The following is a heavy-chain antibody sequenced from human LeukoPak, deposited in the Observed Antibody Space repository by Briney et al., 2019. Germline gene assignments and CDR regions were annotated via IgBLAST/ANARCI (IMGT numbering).Heavy chain of an antibody. J-gene: IGHJ4*02. CDR2: FDPEDGET. Sequence: ASVKVSCKVSGYTLTELSMHWVRQAPGKGLEWMGGFDPEDGETIYAQKLQGRVTMTEDTSTDTAYMELSSLRSEDTAVYYCAAGYYDSSGYFPYFDYWGQGTLVTVSS. CDR3: AAGYYDSSGYFPYFDY. CDR1: GYTLTELS. D-gene: IGHD3-22*01. V-gene: IGHV1-24*01.